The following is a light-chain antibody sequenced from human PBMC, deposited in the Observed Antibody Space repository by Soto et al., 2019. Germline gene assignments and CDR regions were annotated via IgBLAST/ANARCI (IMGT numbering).Light chain of an antibody. CDR3: QPSYSTKIT. V-gene: IGKV3-11*01. J-gene: IGKJ5*01. CDR2: DAS. Sequence: EIVLTQSPVTLSLSPGQRSTLSCTASVMISTYVARYQQKPGQDPRIMIYDASNRATGVQDRFSGSGSGTDFTLTIRSLQPEDFATYYCQPSYSTKITSGQGTRLEIK. CDR1: VMISTY.